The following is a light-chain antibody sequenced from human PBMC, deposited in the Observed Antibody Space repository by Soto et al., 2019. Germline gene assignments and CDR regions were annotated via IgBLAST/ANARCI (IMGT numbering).Light chain of an antibody. V-gene: IGKV3-20*01. Sequence: EIVLTQSPGTLSLSPGERATLSCRASESVSSNSIAWYQQRPGQAPRLLIYGASSRATGIPDRFSGSGSGTDFTLTISRLEAEDFAVYYCQQFGRPIRYTFGQGTKLEI. J-gene: IGKJ2*01. CDR3: QQFGRPIRYT. CDR1: ESVSSNS. CDR2: GAS.